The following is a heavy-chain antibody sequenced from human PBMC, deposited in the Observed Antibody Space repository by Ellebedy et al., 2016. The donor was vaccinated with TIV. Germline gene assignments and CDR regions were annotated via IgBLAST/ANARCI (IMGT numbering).Heavy chain of an antibody. V-gene: IGHV3-21*06. Sequence: GESLKISCTASEFAFSTYAMDWVRPAPGTGLEWVSSISSRSSYINYADSVKGRFTIARDNGKNSVYLQMNSLRAEDTAVYYCAREGRFLSAFDVWGQGTMVTVSS. J-gene: IGHJ3*01. CDR2: ISSRSSYI. D-gene: IGHD3-3*01. CDR3: AREGRFLSAFDV. CDR1: EFAFSTYA.